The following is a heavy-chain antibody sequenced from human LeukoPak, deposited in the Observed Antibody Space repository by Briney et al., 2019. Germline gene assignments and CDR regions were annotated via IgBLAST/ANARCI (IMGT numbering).Heavy chain of an antibody. J-gene: IGHJ6*02. Sequence: GGSLRLSCAASGFTFSSYAMSWVRQAPGKGLEWVSAISGSGGNTYYADSVKGRFTISRDDSKNTLYLQMNSLRAEDTAVYYCAKDETWSSSWSHYYYYYGMDVWGQGTTVTVSS. CDR1: GFTFSSYA. CDR2: ISGSGGNT. CDR3: AKDETWSSSWSHYYYYYGMDV. D-gene: IGHD6-13*01. V-gene: IGHV3-23*01.